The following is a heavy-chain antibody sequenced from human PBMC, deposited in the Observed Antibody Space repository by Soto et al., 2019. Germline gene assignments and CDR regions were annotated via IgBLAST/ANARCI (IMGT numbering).Heavy chain of an antibody. CDR2: IYYTGGT. D-gene: IGHD3-9*01. J-gene: IGHJ4*02. CDR3: ARTLVTGYSDS. CDR1: GGSISAYY. Sequence: PSETLSLTCTVSGGSISAYYWGWVRQPPGKGLEWIGHIYYTGGTRYNPSLKSRVTISVDTSRIHFSPRLNSVTAADTAVYYCARTLVTGYSDSWGQGTLVTVSS. V-gene: IGHV4-59*01.